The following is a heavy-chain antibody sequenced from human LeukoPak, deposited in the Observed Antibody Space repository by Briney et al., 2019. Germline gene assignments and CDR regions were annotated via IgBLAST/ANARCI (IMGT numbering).Heavy chain of an antibody. CDR2: ISGDADVT. CDR3: AKVGYCSNNCFRTHDY. Sequence: PGGSLRLSCVASGFSFSDSVMSWVRQAPGKGLEWLSAISGDADVTYYAASVKGRFTISRDNSWNTVYLQMNSLRAEDTATYYCAKVGYCSNNCFRTHDYWGQGALVIVSS. V-gene: IGHV3-23*01. D-gene: IGHD2-8*01. J-gene: IGHJ4*02. CDR1: GFSFSDSV.